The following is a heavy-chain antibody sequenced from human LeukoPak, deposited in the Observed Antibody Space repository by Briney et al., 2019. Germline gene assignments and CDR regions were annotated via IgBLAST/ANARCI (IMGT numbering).Heavy chain of an antibody. CDR3: AKVMGSWLNHDAFDI. V-gene: IGHV3-23*01. CDR1: GFTFSSYA. D-gene: IGHD3-10*01. J-gene: IGHJ3*02. CDR2: INGGGGST. Sequence: GGSLRLSCAASGFTFSSYAMSWVRHAPGKGLEWVSGINGGGGSTYYADSVKGRFTISRDNSKNTLYLQMNSLRAEDTAVYYCAKVMGSWLNHDAFDIWGQGTMVTVSS.